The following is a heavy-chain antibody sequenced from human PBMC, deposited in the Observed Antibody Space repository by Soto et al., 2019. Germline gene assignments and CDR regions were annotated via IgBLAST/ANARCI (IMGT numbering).Heavy chain of an antibody. CDR2: IYYSGST. J-gene: IGHJ5*02. V-gene: IGHV4-39*01. CDR3: ARLHCNSPNCVPLDP. CDR1: GGSISSSSYY. D-gene: IGHD2-2*01. Sequence: PSETLSLTCTVSGGSISSSSYYWGWIRQPPGKGLEWIGSIYYSGSTYYNPSLKSRVTISVDTSKDQLSLKLSSVTAADTAVYYCARLHCNSPNCVPLDPWGQGTLVTVSS.